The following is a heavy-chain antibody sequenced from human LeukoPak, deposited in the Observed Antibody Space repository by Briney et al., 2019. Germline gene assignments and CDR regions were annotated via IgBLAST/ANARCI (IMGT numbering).Heavy chain of an antibody. J-gene: IGHJ5*02. D-gene: IGHD3-22*01. CDR1: GGSISSYY. CDR3: ARDNYSSGYYYGYNWFDP. V-gene: IGHV4-4*07. Sequence: SETLSLTCTVSGGSISSYYWSWIRQPAGKGLEWIGRIYTSGSTNYNPSLTSRVTISVDKSKNQFSLKLSSVTAADTAVYYCARDNYSSGYYYGYNWFDPCGHGTLVTVSS. CDR2: IYTSGST.